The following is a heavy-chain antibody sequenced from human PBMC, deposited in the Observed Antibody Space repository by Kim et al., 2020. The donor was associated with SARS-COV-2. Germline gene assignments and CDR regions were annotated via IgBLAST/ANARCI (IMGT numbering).Heavy chain of an antibody. CDR3: ARAPMVRGVVSAFDI. Sequence: PSRKSRVTVSRATSKTQFYLKLGSVTAADTAVYYCARAPMVRGVVSAFDIWGQGTMVTVSS. J-gene: IGHJ3*02. D-gene: IGHD3-10*01. V-gene: IGHV4-31*02.